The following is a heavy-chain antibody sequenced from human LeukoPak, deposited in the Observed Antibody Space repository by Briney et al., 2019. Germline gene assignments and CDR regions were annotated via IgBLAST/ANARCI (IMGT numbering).Heavy chain of an antibody. CDR3: AKELWFGEPD. J-gene: IGHJ4*02. CDR2: IYSDGST. D-gene: IGHD3-10*01. Sequence: PGGSLRLSCAASGFAVSGAYMSWVRQAPGKGLEWVSLIYSDGSTYYADSVKGRFTISRDSSKNTLFLQMNSLRAEDTAVYYCAKELWFGEPDWGQGTLVTVSS. CDR1: GFAVSGAY. V-gene: IGHV3-53*01.